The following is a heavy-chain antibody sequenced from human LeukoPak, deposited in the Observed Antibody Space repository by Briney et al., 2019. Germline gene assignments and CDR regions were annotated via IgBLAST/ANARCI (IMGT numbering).Heavy chain of an antibody. V-gene: IGHV4-34*01. Sequence: SSETLSLTCAVYGGSFSGYYWSWIRQPPGKGLEWIGEINHSGSTNYNPSLKSRVTISVDTSKNQFSLKLSSVTAADTAVYYCARTSSTSPGGGYYFDYWGLGTLVTVSS. J-gene: IGHJ4*02. CDR1: GGSFSGYY. CDR3: ARTSSTSPGGGYYFDY. CDR2: INHSGST. D-gene: IGHD2-2*01.